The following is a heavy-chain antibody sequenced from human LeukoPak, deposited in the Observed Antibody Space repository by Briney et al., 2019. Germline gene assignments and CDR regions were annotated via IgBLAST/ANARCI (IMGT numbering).Heavy chain of an antibody. CDR1: GFTFSSYA. V-gene: IGHV4-39*01. J-gene: IGHJ3*02. Sequence: GSLRLSCAASGFTFSSYAMSWVRQAPGKGLEWIGSLYYSGTTYHNPSLQSRVTISVDTSKNQFSLKVTSVAAADTAVYYCVRHRNDDSWSGLGAFDIWGHGTMVTVSS. CDR3: VRHRNDDSWSGLGAFDI. D-gene: IGHD3-3*01. CDR2: LYYSGTT.